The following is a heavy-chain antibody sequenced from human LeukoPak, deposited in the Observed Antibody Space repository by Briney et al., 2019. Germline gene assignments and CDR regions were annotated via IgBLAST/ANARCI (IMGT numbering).Heavy chain of an antibody. Sequence: ASVKVSCKASGYTFTSYGISWVRQAPGQGLEWMGWISAYNGNTNYAQTLQGRVTITTDTSTSKDYMELGSVRSDDTALYYWVRCITIFGVVIPLDYWGQGTLVTVSS. V-gene: IGHV1-18*01. J-gene: IGHJ4*02. D-gene: IGHD3-3*01. CDR3: VRCITIFGVVIPLDY. CDR2: ISAYNGNT. CDR1: GYTFTSYG.